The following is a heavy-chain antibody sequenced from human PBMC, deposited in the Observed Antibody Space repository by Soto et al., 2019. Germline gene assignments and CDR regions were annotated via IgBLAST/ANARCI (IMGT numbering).Heavy chain of an antibody. J-gene: IGHJ4*02. CDR2: ISGSGGST. CDR3: ARRSSVWYFDY. D-gene: IGHD6-19*01. CDR1: GFTFSSYA. Sequence: EVQLLESGGGLVQPGGSLRLSCAASGFTFSSYAMSWVRQAPGKGLEWVSAISGSGGSTYYADSVKGRFTISRDNSKNTLSLQMNSLRGEDTAVDYGARRSSVWYFDYWGQGTLVTVSS. V-gene: IGHV3-23*01.